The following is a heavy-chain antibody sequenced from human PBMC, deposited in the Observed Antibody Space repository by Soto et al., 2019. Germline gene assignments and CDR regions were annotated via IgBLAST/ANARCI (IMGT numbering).Heavy chain of an antibody. CDR2: ISSSSSYI. Sequence: LRLSCAASGFTFSSYSMNWVRQAPGKGLEWVSSISSSSSYIYYADSVKGRFTISRDNAKNSLYLQMNSLRAEDTAVYYCARDPSAEYFQHWGQGTLVTVSS. J-gene: IGHJ1*01. CDR1: GFTFSSYS. CDR3: ARDPSAEYFQH. V-gene: IGHV3-21*01.